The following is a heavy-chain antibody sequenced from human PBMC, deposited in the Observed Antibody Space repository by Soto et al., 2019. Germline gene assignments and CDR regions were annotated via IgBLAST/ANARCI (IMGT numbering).Heavy chain of an antibody. CDR3: ARATAMVRDAFDI. D-gene: IGHD5-18*01. J-gene: IGHJ3*02. CDR2: INAGNGNT. Sequence: ASVKVSCKASGYTFTSYSMHWVLQAPGQRLEWMGWINAGNGNTKYSQKFQGRVTITRDTSASTAYMELSSLRSEDTAVYYCARATAMVRDAFDIWGQGTMVTVSS. V-gene: IGHV1-3*01. CDR1: GYTFTSYS.